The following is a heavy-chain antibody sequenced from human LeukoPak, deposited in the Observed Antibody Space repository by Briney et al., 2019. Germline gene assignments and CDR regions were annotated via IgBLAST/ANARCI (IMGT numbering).Heavy chain of an antibody. D-gene: IGHD3-3*01. Sequence: GGSLRLSWAASGFTFSSYAMSWVRQPPGKGLDWVSAISGSVGSTYYPDSVKGRFTISRDNSKNPLYLQMNSLRAEDTAVYYCAKGGGSGFWSGYSFDYWGQGTLVTX. CDR2: ISGSVGST. CDR1: GFTFSSYA. CDR3: AKGGGSGFWSGYSFDY. J-gene: IGHJ4*02. V-gene: IGHV3-23*01.